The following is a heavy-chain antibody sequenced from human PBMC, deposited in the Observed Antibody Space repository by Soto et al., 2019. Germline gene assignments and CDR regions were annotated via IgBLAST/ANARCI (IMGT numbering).Heavy chain of an antibody. J-gene: IGHJ4*02. D-gene: IGHD7-27*01. Sequence: QVQLVQSGAEVKKPGASEKVSCKASGYTFSSYYLHWVRQAPGQGLEWMGIINPSGGSTSYAQKFQGRVTMTRDTSTSTVYMELSSLRSEDTAVYYCARDAAGDWRFDYWGQGALVTVSS. CDR2: INPSGGST. CDR3: ARDAAGDWRFDY. V-gene: IGHV1-46*01. CDR1: GYTFSSYY.